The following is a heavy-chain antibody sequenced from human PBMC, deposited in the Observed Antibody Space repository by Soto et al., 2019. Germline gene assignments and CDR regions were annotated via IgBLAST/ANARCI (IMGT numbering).Heavy chain of an antibody. D-gene: IGHD3-16*01. Sequence: EVQLVESGGGLVQPGGSLRLSCTASGFTFNTYNMNWVRQAPGKGLEWVSYISSSSYTISYADSIKGRFTNSRDTPKKPLDFQVNSLRDEDTAVYYFARQMSLSGGADFDYWGQGTLISVAS. CDR1: GFTFNTYN. CDR3: ARQMSLSGGADFDY. J-gene: IGHJ4*02. CDR2: ISSSSYTI. V-gene: IGHV3-48*02.